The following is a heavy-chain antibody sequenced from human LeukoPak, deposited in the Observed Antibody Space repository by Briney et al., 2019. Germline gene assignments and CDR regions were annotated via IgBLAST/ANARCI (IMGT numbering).Heavy chain of an antibody. V-gene: IGHV4-59*01. CDR3: AGGYSYGSTYYYMDV. CDR1: GGSISSYY. CDR2: IYYSGST. D-gene: IGHD5-18*01. Sequence: SETLSLTCSVSGGSISSYYWSWIRQPPGKGLEWIGYIYYSGSTNYNPSLKSRVTISVDTSKNQFSLKLSSVTAAVTAVYYCAGGYSYGSTYYYMDVWGKGTTVTISS. J-gene: IGHJ6*03.